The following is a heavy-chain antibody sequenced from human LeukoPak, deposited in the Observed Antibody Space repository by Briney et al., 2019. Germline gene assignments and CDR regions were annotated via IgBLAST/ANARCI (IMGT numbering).Heavy chain of an antibody. D-gene: IGHD2-15*01. V-gene: IGHV1-18*01. CDR2: ISAYNGNT. CDR1: GYTFTSYG. CDR3: ARWDGVVVAATPRDDYYYYMDV. J-gene: IGHJ6*03. Sequence: ASVKVSCKASGYTFTSYGISWVRQAPGQGLEWMGWISAYNGNTNYAQKFQGRVTITADESTSTAYMELSSLRSEDTAVYYCARWDGVVVAATPRDDYYYYMDVWGKGTTVTVSS.